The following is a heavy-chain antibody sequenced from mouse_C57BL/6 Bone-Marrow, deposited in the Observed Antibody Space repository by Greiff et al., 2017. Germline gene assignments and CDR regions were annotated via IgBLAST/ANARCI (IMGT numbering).Heavy chain of an antibody. CDR3: ARDAPRNY. J-gene: IGHJ2*01. Sequence: DVMLVESGGGLVKPGGSLTLSCAASGFTFSDYGMHWVRQAPVKGLEWVAYISSGSSTIYYADTVKGRFTISRDKAKITLFLQKTSLRSEDTAMYYCARDAPRNYWGQGTTLTVSS. CDR1: GFTFSDYG. CDR2: ISSGSSTI. V-gene: IGHV5-17*01.